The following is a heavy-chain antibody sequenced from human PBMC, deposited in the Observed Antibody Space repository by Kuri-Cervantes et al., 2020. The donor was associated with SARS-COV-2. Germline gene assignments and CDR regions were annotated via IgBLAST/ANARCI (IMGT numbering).Heavy chain of an antibody. CDR2: IRSNAYGGTT. D-gene: IGHD3-3*01. V-gene: IGHV3-49*04. Sequence: GGSLRLSCAASGFTFSSYAMHWVRQAPGKGLEWVGFIRSNAYGGTTDYAASVKGSVTISRDDSKSIVYLLMNSLKTEDTAVYSCTKADFWSGYADNWGQGTLVTVSS. CDR3: TKADFWSGYADN. CDR1: GFTFSSYA. J-gene: IGHJ4*02.